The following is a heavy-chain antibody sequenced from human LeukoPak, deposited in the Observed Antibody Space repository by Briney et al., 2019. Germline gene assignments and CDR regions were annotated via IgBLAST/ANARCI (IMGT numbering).Heavy chain of an antibody. Sequence: PSETLSLTCTVSGGSISSYYWSWIRQPPGKGLEWIGEINHSGNTNYNPSLKSRVTISIDTSKNQFSLKVSSVTAADTAVYFCARGRTSRYSSGWRDYWGQGTLVTVSS. CDR1: GGSISSYY. D-gene: IGHD6-19*01. CDR2: INHSGNT. V-gene: IGHV4-34*01. J-gene: IGHJ4*02. CDR3: ARGRTSRYSSGWRDY.